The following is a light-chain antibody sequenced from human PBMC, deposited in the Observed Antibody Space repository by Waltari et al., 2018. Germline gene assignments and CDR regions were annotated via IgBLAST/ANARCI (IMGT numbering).Light chain of an antibody. J-gene: IGLJ3*02. Sequence: QSVLSQPPSASGTPGQRVTISCSGSSSNIGSHTVNWYQQLPGTAPKLLIYSNNQRPSGVPDRFSGSRSGTSASLAISGLQSEDEADYYCATWDDSLDGPVFGGGTKVTVL. CDR2: SNN. CDR3: ATWDDSLDGPV. CDR1: SSNIGSHT. V-gene: IGLV1-44*01.